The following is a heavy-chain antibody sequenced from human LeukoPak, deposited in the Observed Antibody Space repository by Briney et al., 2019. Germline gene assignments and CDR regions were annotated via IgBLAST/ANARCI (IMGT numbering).Heavy chain of an antibody. CDR2: IKQDGSEK. CDR1: GFTFSSYW. CDR3: VPLASGSYPRGFDY. D-gene: IGHD1-26*01. Sequence: GGSLRLSCAASGFTFSSYWMSWVRQAPGKGLEWVANIKQDGSEKYYVDSVKGRFTISRDNSKNTLYLQMNSLRVEDTAVYYCVPLASGSYPRGFDYWGQGTLVTVSS. J-gene: IGHJ4*02. V-gene: IGHV3-7*03.